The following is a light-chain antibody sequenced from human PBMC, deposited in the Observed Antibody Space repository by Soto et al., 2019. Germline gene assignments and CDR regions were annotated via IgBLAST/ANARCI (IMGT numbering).Light chain of an antibody. CDR3: QQFGSSPLT. V-gene: IGKV3-20*01. J-gene: IGKJ4*01. CDR2: GAS. CDR1: PSVSSSY. Sequence: EIVLTQSPGTLSLSPGERATLSCRASPSVSSSYLAWYQQRPGQAPSLLVYGASGRATGISDRFSGSGSGTDLTLTIDRLEPEDFAVYYCQQFGSSPLTFGGGTKVDIK.